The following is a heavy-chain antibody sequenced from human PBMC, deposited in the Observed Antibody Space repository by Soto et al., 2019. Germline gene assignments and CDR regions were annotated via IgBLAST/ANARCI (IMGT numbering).Heavy chain of an antibody. CDR3: ARGDGGIVVVPAASPNYYYYGMDV. Sequence: QVQLVQSGAEVKKPGSSVKVSCKASGGTFSGYAISWVRQAPGQGLEWMGGIIPIFGTANYAQKFQGRVTITADKSTSTAYMELSSLRSEDTAVYYCARGDGGIVVVPAASPNYYYYGMDVWGQGTTVTVSS. D-gene: IGHD2-2*01. V-gene: IGHV1-69*06. J-gene: IGHJ6*02. CDR2: IIPIFGTA. CDR1: GGTFSGYA.